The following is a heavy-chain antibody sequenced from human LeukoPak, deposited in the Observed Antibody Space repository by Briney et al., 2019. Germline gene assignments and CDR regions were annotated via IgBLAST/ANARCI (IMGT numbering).Heavy chain of an antibody. Sequence: RRASVKVSCKASGGTFSSYAISWVRQAPGQGLEGMGGIIPIFGTANYAQKFQGRVTITADKSTSTAYMELSSLRSEDTAVYYCARGHCTNGVCYTDASRRDYYYYYVDVWGKGTTVTVSS. V-gene: IGHV1-69*06. CDR2: IIPIFGTA. CDR3: ARGHCTNGVCYTDASRRDYYYYYVDV. D-gene: IGHD2-8*01. CDR1: GGTFSSYA. J-gene: IGHJ6*03.